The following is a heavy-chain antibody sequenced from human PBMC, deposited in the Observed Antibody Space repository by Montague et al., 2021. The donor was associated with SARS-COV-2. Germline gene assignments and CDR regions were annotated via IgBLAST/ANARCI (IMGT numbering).Heavy chain of an antibody. CDR1: GGSISSSSYY. D-gene: IGHD3-22*01. Sequence: SETLSLTCTVSGGSISSSSYYWSWIRQHPGKGLEWIGCIYYSGSTYYNPSLKSRVTISVDTSKNQFSLKLSSVTAADTAVYYCASSAYCYGSSGSESFDIWGRGTMVTVST. CDR2: IYYSGST. CDR3: ASSAYCYGSSGSESFDI. V-gene: IGHV4-39*07. J-gene: IGHJ3*02.